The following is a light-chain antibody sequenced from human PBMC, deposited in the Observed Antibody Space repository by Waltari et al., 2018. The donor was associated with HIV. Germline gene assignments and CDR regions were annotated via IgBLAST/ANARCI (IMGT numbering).Light chain of an antibody. V-gene: IGLV1-44*01. CDR3: SAWDDNVNGL. CDR2: NTN. Sequence: QSGLTQPPSASGTIGQRVTISFLGKRSKIGVNSLKWYQQRPGTAPRLLIYNTNQRPSGVPDRFSGSKSGTSAYLAISGLQAADEADYYCSAWDDNVNGLFGGGTKLTVL. J-gene: IGLJ2*01. CDR1: RSKIGVNS.